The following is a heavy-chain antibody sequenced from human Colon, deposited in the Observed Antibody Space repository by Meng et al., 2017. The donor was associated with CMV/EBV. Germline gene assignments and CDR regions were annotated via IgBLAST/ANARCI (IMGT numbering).Heavy chain of an antibody. D-gene: IGHD6-13*01. V-gene: IGHV1-18*01. Sequence: KASGYTFTSYGISWVRQAPGQGLEWMGWINTNNGKTNYAQNLQGRVTMTTDTSSTTAYMELMSLISDDTAVYYCARDIASTGTGGPDYWGQGTLVTVSS. CDR3: ARDIASTGTGGPDY. CDR1: GYTFTSYG. J-gene: IGHJ4*02. CDR2: INTNNGKT.